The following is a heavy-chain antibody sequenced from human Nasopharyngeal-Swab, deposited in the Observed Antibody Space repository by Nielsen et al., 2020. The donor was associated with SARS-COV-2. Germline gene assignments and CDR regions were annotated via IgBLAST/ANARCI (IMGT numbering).Heavy chain of an antibody. CDR2: IYSGGST. D-gene: IGHD3-22*01. CDR3: ARSAFDYYDSRASFSFDY. CDR1: GITFSNAW. V-gene: IGHV3-53*04. Sequence: GESLKISCAASGITFSNAWMSWVRQAPGKGLEWVSVIYSGGSTYYADSVKGRFTISRHNSKNTLYLQMNSLRAEDTAVYYCARSAFDYYDSRASFSFDYWGQGTLVTVSS. J-gene: IGHJ4*02.